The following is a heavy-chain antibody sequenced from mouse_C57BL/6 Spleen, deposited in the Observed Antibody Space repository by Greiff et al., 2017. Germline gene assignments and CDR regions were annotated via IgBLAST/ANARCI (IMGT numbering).Heavy chain of an antibody. V-gene: IGHV1-69*01. CDR1: GYTFTSYW. D-gene: IGHD1-1*01. CDR2: IDPSDSYP. Sequence: QVHVKQSGAELVMPGASVKLSCKASGYTFTSYWMHWVKLRPGQGLEWIGEIDPSDSYPNYHQKFKGKATLTVDKSSSTAYMQLSRLTSEESAVYYGARSGSRDYFDFWGEGTTLTVSS. CDR3: ARSGSRDYFDF. J-gene: IGHJ2*01.